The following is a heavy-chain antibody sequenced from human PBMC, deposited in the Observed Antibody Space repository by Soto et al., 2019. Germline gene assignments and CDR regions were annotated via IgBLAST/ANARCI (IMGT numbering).Heavy chain of an antibody. Sequence: GGSLRLSCAVSGFTFSSYAMNWVRQVPGKGLECVSSISNGGGSTYYADSVKGRFTISRDNSKNTLYLQMNSLRADDTAVYYCAKDGAATSSSCYDYWGQGTLVTVPS. CDR1: GFTFSSYA. J-gene: IGHJ4*02. V-gene: IGHV3-23*01. CDR3: AKDGAATSSSCYDY. D-gene: IGHD6-13*01. CDR2: ISNGGGST.